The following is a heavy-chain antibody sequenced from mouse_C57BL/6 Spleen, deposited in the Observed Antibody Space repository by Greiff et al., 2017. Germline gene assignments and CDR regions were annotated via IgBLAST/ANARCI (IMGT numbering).Heavy chain of an antibody. CDR2: IDPEDGAT. D-gene: IGHD1-1*01. V-gene: IGHV14-2*01. CDR3: ASPLIATVVATDY. Sequence: EVQLQQSGAELVKPGASVTLSCTASGFNIKDYYMHWVKQRTEQGLEWIGRIDPEDGATKYAPNFQGKATITADTSSNTAYLQLSSRTSEDTAVYYCASPLIATVVATDYWGQGTTLTVSS. J-gene: IGHJ2*01. CDR1: GFNIKDYY.